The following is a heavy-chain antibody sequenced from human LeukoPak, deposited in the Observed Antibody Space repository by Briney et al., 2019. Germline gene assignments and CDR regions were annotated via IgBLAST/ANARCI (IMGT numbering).Heavy chain of an antibody. D-gene: IGHD3-3*01. V-gene: IGHV3-7*03. Sequence: GGSLRLSCAASGFTFSSYWMSWVRQAPGKGLEWVANIKQDGSERYYVDSVRGRFTISRDNAKNSLYLQMNSLRAEDTAVYYCARERITIFTNSLDYWGQGTLVTVSS. J-gene: IGHJ4*02. CDR1: GFTFSSYW. CDR2: IKQDGSER. CDR3: ARERITIFTNSLDY.